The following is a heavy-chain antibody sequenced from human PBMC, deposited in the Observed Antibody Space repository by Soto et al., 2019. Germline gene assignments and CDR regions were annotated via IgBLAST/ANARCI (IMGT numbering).Heavy chain of an antibody. J-gene: IGHJ4*02. Sequence: GGSLRLSCAASGFTFSSYAMSWVRQAPGKGLEWVSVIYSGGSTYYADSVKGRFTISRDNSKNTLYLQMNSLRAEDTAVYYCARDYPSGYYDSSGPTDYWGQGTLVTVSS. CDR2: IYSGGST. CDR3: ARDYPSGYYDSSGPTDY. V-gene: IGHV3-66*01. D-gene: IGHD3-22*01. CDR1: GFTFSSYA.